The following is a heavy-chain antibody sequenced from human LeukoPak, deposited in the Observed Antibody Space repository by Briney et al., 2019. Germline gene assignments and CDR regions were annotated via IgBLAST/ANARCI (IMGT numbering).Heavy chain of an antibody. CDR1: XXSMXTHX. V-gene: IGHV4-59*11. D-gene: IGHD5-18*01. CDR3: ATIRRGNIFGYFDF. CDR2: ILDTVTT. J-gene: IGHJ4*02. Sequence: SLTXXVXXXSMXTHXXGXXRQSPGKGLEWIGYILDTVTTKYNPSLKSRFTLSADTSKNQFSLRLTSVTAADTAVYYCATIRRGNIFGYFDFWGQGIPVTVSS.